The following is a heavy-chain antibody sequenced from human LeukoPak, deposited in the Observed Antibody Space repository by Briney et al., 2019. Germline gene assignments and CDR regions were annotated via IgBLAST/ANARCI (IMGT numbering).Heavy chain of an antibody. Sequence: PGGSLRLSCEVSGFTVTSNYMSWVRQAPGKGLEWVSVVYPGGFTDHADSVKGRFTISRDTSKNTVYFQMNNLGAEDTAVYYCTIGGVIWRMDVWGQGTTVAVSS. CDR2: VYPGGFT. V-gene: IGHV3-66*01. CDR3: TIGGVIWRMDV. D-gene: IGHD3-10*01. CDR1: GFTVTSNY. J-gene: IGHJ6*02.